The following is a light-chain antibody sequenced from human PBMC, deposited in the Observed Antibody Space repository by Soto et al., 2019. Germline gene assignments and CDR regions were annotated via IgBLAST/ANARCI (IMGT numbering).Light chain of an antibody. CDR1: QSISSY. V-gene: IGKV1-9*01. J-gene: IGKJ3*01. Sequence: DIQLTQSPSFLSASVGDRVTITCRASQSISSYLAWYQQKPGKAPKLLIYAASTLHSGVTSRFSGSGSGTEFTLTISSLQPEDFATYYCQQYNSYPRTFGHGTKVDIK. CDR2: AAS. CDR3: QQYNSYPRT.